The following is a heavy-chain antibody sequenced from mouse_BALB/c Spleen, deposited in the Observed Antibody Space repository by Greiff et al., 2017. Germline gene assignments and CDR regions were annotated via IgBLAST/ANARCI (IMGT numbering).Heavy chain of an antibody. J-gene: IGHJ3*01. V-gene: IGHV1-7*01. CDR1: GYTFTSYW. CDR2: INPSTGYT. CDR3: ARNDGYSAWFAY. Sequence: VKLMESGAELAKPGASVKMSCKASGYTFTSYWMHWVKQRPGQGLEWIGYINPSTGYTEYNQKFKDKATLTADKSSSTAYMQLSSLTSEDSAVYYCARNDGYSAWFAYWGQGTLVTVSA. D-gene: IGHD2-3*01.